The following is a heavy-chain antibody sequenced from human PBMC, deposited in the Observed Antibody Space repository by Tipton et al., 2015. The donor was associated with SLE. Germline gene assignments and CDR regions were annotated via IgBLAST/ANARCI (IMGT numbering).Heavy chain of an antibody. D-gene: IGHD3-16*02. J-gene: IGHJ3*01. CDR1: GDSIRSGGYY. V-gene: IGHV4-31*03. CDR3: ARGPRFGGFIVRGAFDV. CDR2: IYYSGST. Sequence: TLSLTCTVSGDSIRSGGYYWSWIRQQPGKGLEWIGYIYYSGSTYYNPSLKSRVTISVDTSKNQFSLNLSSVTAADTAVYYCARGPRFGGFIVRGAFDVSGQGTLVTVSS.